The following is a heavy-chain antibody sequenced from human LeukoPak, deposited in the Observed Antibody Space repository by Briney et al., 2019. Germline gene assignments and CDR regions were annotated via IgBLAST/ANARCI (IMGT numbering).Heavy chain of an antibody. J-gene: IGHJ6*02. CDR2: ISGSGGSA. CDR3: VRGYSFGPYGMDV. Sequence: GGSLRLSCSASGFPFSSYAMHWVRQAPGKGLEYVSAISGSGGSAYYADSVKGRFTISRDNSKNTLYLQMSSLRAEDTAVYFCVRGYSFGPYGMDVWGQGTTVTVSS. D-gene: IGHD2-15*01. V-gene: IGHV3-64D*09. CDR1: GFPFSSYA.